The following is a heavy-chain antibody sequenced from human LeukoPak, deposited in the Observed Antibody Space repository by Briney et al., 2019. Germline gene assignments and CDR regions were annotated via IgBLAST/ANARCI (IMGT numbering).Heavy chain of an antibody. CDR2: IRSKAYGGTT. J-gene: IGHJ4*02. V-gene: IGHV3-49*05. CDR3: TRDKQYYDYVWGSYRSYYFDY. CDR1: GFTFGDYA. D-gene: IGHD3-16*02. Sequence: KPGRSLRLSCTASGFTFGDYAMSWFRQAPGKGLEWVGFIRSKAYGGTTEYAASVKGRFTISRDDSKSIAYLQMNSLKTEDTAVYYCTRDKQYYDYVWGSYRSYYFDYWGQGTLVTVSP.